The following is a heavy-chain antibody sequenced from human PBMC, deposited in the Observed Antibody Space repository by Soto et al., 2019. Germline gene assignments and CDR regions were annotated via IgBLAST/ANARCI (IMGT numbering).Heavy chain of an antibody. CDR3: ARDATGGMNDY. V-gene: IGHV1-18*01. D-gene: IGHD1-20*01. Sequence: QVQLVQSGAEVKKPGASVKVSCKASGYTFTSYGIRWVRQAPGQGREWLGWISAYNGNTKYTQKLQGRVTITTDRSTSTAYMELRSLRSDDTAVYYCARDATGGMNDYWGQGTLVTVSS. CDR2: ISAYNGNT. CDR1: GYTFTSYG. J-gene: IGHJ4*02.